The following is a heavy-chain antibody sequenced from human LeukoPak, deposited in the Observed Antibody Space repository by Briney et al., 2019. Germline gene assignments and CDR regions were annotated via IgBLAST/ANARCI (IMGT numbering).Heavy chain of an antibody. CDR1: GGSISSYY. V-gene: IGHV4-59*01. D-gene: IGHD5-24*01. CDR2: IYYSGST. CDR3: ARWLQFYFDY. Sequence: SSETLSLTCTVSGGSISSYYWSWIRQPPGKGLEWIGYIYYSGSTNYNPSLKSRVTISVDTSKNQFSLKLSSETAADTAVYYCARWLQFYFDYWGQGTLVTVSS. J-gene: IGHJ4*02.